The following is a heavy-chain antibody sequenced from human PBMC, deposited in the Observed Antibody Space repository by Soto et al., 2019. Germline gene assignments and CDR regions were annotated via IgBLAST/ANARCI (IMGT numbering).Heavy chain of an antibody. J-gene: IGHJ3*02. CDR3: ARHHDYGDYTAHDAFDI. CDR1: GGSISSSNW. Sequence: SETLSLTCAVSGGSISSSNWWSWVRQPPGKGLEWIGEIYHSGSTNYNPSLKSRVTISVDKSKNQFSLKLSSVTAADTAVYYCARHHDYGDYTAHDAFDIWGHGTMVTVSS. CDR2: IYHSGST. D-gene: IGHD4-17*01. V-gene: IGHV4-4*02.